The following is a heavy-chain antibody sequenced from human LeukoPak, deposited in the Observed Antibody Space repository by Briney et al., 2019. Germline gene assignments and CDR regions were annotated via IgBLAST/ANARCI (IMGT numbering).Heavy chain of an antibody. J-gene: IGHJ4*02. CDR3: AKVGSTVTTFVDY. D-gene: IGHD4-17*01. V-gene: IGHV3-23*01. CDR2: ISGSGGST. CDR1: GFTFSSYA. Sequence: GGSLRLSCAASGFTFSSYAMSWVRQAPGKGLEWVSAISGSGGSTYYADSVKGRFTISRDNPKNTLYLQMDSLGDEDTGVYYCAKVGSTVTTFVDYWGQGTLVTVSS.